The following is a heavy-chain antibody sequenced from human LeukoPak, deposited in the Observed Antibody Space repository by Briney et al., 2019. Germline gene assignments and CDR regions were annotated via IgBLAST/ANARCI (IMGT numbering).Heavy chain of an antibody. V-gene: IGHV3-21*01. J-gene: IGHJ4*02. CDR2: ISSSSSYI. CDR1: GFTFSSYS. Sequence: PGGSLRLSCAASGFTFSSYSMNWVRQAPGKGVEWVSSISSSSSYIYYVELVKGGFIIFRDNAKNSLYLQMNSLRAEDTAVYYCARASYFDYWGQGTLVTVSS. CDR3: ARASYFDY.